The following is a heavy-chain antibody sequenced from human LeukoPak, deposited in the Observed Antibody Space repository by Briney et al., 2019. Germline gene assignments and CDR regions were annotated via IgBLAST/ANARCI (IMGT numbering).Heavy chain of an antibody. CDR2: INPNSGGT. Sequence: ASVKVSCKASGYTFTRYYMHWVRQAPGQGLEGRGWINPNSGGTNYAQKFQGRVTMTRDTSISTAYMELSRLRSDDTAVYYCAREHCSSTSCYYYYYGMDVWGQGTTVTVSS. CDR3: AREHCSSTSCYYYYYGMDV. D-gene: IGHD2-2*01. V-gene: IGHV1-2*02. CDR1: GYTFTRYY. J-gene: IGHJ6*02.